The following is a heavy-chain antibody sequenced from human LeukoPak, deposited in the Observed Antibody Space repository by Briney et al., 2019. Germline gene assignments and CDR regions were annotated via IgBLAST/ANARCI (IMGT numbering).Heavy chain of an antibody. V-gene: IGHV4-34*01. J-gene: IGHJ5*02. D-gene: IGHD3-10*01. CDR1: GGSFSGYY. Sequence: PSETLSLTCAVYGGSFSGYYWSWIRQPPGKGLEWIGEINHSGSTNYNPSLKSRVTISVDTSKNQFSLKLSSVTAADTAVYYCARGPTSGSYQGWFDPWGQGNLVTVSS. CDR2: INHSGST. CDR3: ARGPTSGSYQGWFDP.